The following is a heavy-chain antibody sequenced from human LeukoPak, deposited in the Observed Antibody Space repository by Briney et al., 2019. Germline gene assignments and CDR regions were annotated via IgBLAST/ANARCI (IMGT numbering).Heavy chain of an antibody. CDR1: GYTFTGYY. V-gene: IGHV1-2*02. CDR3: ARGYVFGKGYCSGGSCYGDAFDI. J-gene: IGHJ3*02. D-gene: IGHD2-15*01. CDR2: INPNSGGT. Sequence: ASVKVSCKASGYTFTGYYMHWVRQAPGQGLEWMGWINPNSGGTNYAQKFQGRVTMTRDTSISTAYMELSRLRSDDTAVYYCARGYVFGKGYCSGGSCYGDAFDIWGQGTMVTVSS.